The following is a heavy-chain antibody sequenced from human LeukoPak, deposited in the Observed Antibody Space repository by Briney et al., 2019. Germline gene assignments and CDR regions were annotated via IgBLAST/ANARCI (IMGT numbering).Heavy chain of an antibody. V-gene: IGHV4-61*02. Sequence: SETLSLTCTVSGGSISSGSYYWSWIRQPAGKGLEWIGRIYTSGSTNYNPSLKSRVTISVDTSKNQFSLKLSSVTAADTAVYYCARGIAVAASYYYGMDVWGQGTTVTVSS. CDR2: IYTSGST. J-gene: IGHJ6*02. CDR1: GGSISSGSYY. CDR3: ARGIAVAASYYYGMDV. D-gene: IGHD6-19*01.